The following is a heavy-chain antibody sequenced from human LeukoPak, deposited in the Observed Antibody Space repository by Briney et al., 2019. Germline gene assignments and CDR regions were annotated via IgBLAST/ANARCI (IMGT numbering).Heavy chain of an antibody. CDR3: ARDRGYSGYDPWYYFDY. Sequence: GGFLRLSCAAPGFTFSSYAMHWVRQAPGKGLEWVAVISYDGSNKYYADSVKGRFTISRDNSKNTLYLQMNSLRAEDTAVYYCARDRGYSGYDPWYYFDYRGQGTLVTVSS. CDR1: GFTFSSYA. V-gene: IGHV3-30*04. D-gene: IGHD5-12*01. J-gene: IGHJ4*02. CDR2: ISYDGSNK.